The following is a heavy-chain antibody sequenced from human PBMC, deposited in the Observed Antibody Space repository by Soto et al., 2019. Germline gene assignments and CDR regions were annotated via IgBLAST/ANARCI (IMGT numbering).Heavy chain of an antibody. D-gene: IGHD1-7*01. CDR3: ATQGFGTLHGLVDV. J-gene: IGHJ6*02. Sequence: PSDTLSLTFSCSGASIPSITNHYCSWIRQPPGKGLEWIGYISYSGHTSYNPSLKSRVILSVDTSKNQVSLNLASVTAADTAVYYCATQGFGTLHGLVDVWGQGTTVT. V-gene: IGHV4-59*08. CDR1: GASIPSITNHY. CDR2: ISYSGHT.